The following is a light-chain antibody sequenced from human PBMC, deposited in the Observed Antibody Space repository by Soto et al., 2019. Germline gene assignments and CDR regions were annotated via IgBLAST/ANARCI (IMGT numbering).Light chain of an antibody. J-gene: IGKJ2*01. CDR1: QSVTSGY. CDR3: QQYATSPPMST. Sequence: EIVLTQSPGTLSLSPGERATLSCRASQSVTSGYLGWYQQKPGQAPRLLIYGASSRATGISDRFSGSGSGTDFTFTISRLEPEDFAVYYCQQYATSPPMSTFGQGTKVEIK. CDR2: GAS. V-gene: IGKV3-20*01.